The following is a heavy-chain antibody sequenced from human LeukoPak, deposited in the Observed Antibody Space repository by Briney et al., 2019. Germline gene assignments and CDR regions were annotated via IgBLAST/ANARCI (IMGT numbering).Heavy chain of an antibody. Sequence: PGGSLRLSCAASGFTFSSYGMHWVRQAPGKGLEWVAVISYDGSNKYYADSVKGRFTISRDNSKNTLYLQMNSLRAEDTAVYYCARSAGRAGRTWDSSAFDIWGQGTMVTVSS. V-gene: IGHV3-30*03. J-gene: IGHJ3*02. CDR1: GFTFSSYG. CDR2: ISYDGSNK. CDR3: ARSAGRAGRTWDSSAFDI. D-gene: IGHD4-11*01.